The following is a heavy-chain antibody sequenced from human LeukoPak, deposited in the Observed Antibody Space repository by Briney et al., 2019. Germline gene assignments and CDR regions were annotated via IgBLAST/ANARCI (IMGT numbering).Heavy chain of an antibody. D-gene: IGHD3-10*01. CDR1: GYTFTGYY. J-gene: IGHJ2*01. CDR2: INPNSGGT. V-gene: IGHV1-2*02. CDR3: ATGPIITMVRRRGYFDL. Sequence: ASVKVSCKASGYTFTGYYMHWVRQAPGQGLEWMGWINPNSGGTNYAQKFQGRVTMTRDTSISTAYMELSSLRSEDTAVYYCATGPIITMVRRRGYFDLWGRGTLVTVSS.